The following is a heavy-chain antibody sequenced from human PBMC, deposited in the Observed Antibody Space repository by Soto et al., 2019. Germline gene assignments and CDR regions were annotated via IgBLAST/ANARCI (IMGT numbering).Heavy chain of an antibody. J-gene: IGHJ4*02. Sequence: PGGSLRLSCAVSGFNFGSYAMGWVRQAPGKGLEWVSGVSGSGGSPYYADSVKGRLTISKDKSKNTLYLDLNNLRPEDTAVYFCVKGKESGYRGAFDSWGQGTMVTVSS. CDR1: GFNFGSYA. V-gene: IGHV3-23*01. D-gene: IGHD5-18*01. CDR2: VSGSGGSP. CDR3: VKGKESGYRGAFDS.